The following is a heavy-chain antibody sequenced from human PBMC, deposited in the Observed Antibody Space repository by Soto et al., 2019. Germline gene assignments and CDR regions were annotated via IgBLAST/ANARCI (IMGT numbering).Heavy chain of an antibody. CDR1: GKSFDNFA. CDR2: INVGDDKT. Sequence: QVQLVQSGAEVKKPGASVRLSCKFSGKSFDNFAVHWVRQTPGQRPEWMGRINVGDDKTKYSEKFQGRVIVSYDTSATTAYMELRALSSEDTAFYYGARAKYDYIWGSYHPFDQWAQGAQVTVAS. CDR3: ARAKYDYIWGSYHPFDQ. J-gene: IGHJ4*02. D-gene: IGHD3-16*02. V-gene: IGHV1-3*01.